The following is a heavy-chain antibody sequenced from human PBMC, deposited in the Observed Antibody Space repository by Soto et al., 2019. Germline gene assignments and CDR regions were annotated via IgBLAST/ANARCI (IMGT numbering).Heavy chain of an antibody. CDR1: GFTFSSYA. D-gene: IGHD3-10*01. J-gene: IGHJ4*02. Sequence: EVQLLESGGGLVQPGGSLRLSCAASGFTFSSYAMSWVRQAPGKGLEWVSAISGSGGSTYYADSVKGRFTISRDNSKNTLSLQMHTLRAEDTAVYFCAKVTDVGELLPIDYWGQGTLVTVSS. CDR3: AKVTDVGELLPIDY. V-gene: IGHV3-23*01. CDR2: ISGSGGST.